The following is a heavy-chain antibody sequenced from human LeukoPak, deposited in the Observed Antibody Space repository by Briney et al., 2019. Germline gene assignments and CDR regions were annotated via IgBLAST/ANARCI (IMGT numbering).Heavy chain of an antibody. CDR3: ARVEEAAAFNP. V-gene: IGHV3-21*01. Sequence: GGSLRLSCAASGFTFSTYSMNWVRQAPGKGLEWVSSISSSSSYIYYADSVKGRFTISRDNAKNSLYLQMNSLRAEDTAMYYCARVEEAAAFNPWGQGTLVTVSS. D-gene: IGHD6-13*01. CDR1: GFTFSTYS. CDR2: ISSSSSYI. J-gene: IGHJ5*02.